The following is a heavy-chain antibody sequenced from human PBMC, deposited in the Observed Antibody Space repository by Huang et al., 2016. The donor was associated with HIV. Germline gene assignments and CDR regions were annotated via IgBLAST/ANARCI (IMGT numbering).Heavy chain of an antibody. J-gene: IGHJ4*02. D-gene: IGHD3-10*01. V-gene: IGHV3-23*01. Sequence: EVQLLESGGGLVQPGGSLRLSCAASGFTFNNYAMNWVRPAPGKGLEWVSTISGKGGSTDYADSVKGRFTIARDKSKNTLYLHMNSLRVEDTAVYYCAKGIKSSGSYYFDYWGQGTLVTVSS. CDR1: GFTFNNYA. CDR2: ISGKGGST. CDR3: AKGIKSSGSYYFDY.